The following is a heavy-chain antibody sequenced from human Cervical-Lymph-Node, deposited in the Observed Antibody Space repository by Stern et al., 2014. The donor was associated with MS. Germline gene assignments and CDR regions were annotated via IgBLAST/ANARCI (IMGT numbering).Heavy chain of an antibody. J-gene: IGHJ4*02. D-gene: IGHD6-13*01. CDR3: ARDIGIGATGPY. CDR1: GFTVNSNY. CDR2: MYPGGRT. V-gene: IGHV3-66*01. Sequence: EVQLLESGGGLVQPGGSLRLSCAASGFTVNSNYMSWVRQAPGKGLEWVSFMYPGGRTYYAASVQGRFTISRDNSKNTLYLQMNSLRVEDTAVYYCARDIGIGATGPYWGQGTLVTVSS.